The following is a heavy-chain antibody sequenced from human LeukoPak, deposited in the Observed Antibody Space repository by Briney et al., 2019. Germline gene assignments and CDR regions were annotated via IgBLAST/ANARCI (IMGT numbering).Heavy chain of an antibody. D-gene: IGHD5-18*01. CDR2: IKSKTDGGTT. J-gene: IGHJ4*02. V-gene: IGHV3-15*01. CDR1: GFTFSSYA. Sequence: GGSLRLSCAASGFTFSSYAMSWVRQAPGKGLEWVGRIKSKTDGGTTEYAAPVKGRFTISRDDSRNALYLQMNSLKTEDTAVYYCTTDTAPPSDYWGQGTLVTVSS. CDR3: TTDTAPPSDY.